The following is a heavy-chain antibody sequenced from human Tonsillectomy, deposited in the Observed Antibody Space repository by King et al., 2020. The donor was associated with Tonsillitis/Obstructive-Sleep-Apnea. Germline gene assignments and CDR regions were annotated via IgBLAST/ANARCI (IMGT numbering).Heavy chain of an antibody. J-gene: IGHJ6*03. CDR2: ISGSGGST. D-gene: IGHD2-2*01. V-gene: IGHV3-23*04. CDR3: AKMRALGYCSSTSCFPYYYYMDV. Sequence: VQLVESGGGLVQPGGSLRLSCAASGFTFNTYAMSWVRQAPGKGLEWVSAISGSGGSTYYADSVKGRFTISRDNSKYTLYLRMNSLRAEDTAVYYCAKMRALGYCSSTSCFPYYYYMDVWGKGTTVTVSS. CDR1: GFTFNTYA.